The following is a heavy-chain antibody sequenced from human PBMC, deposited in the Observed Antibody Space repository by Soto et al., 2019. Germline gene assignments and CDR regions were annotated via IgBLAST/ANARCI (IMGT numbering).Heavy chain of an antibody. CDR2: INHSGST. J-gene: IGHJ5*02. V-gene: IGHV4-34*01. CDR3: ARSLGNWFDP. CDR1: GGSFSGYY. Sequence: SSETLSLTCAVYGGSFSGYYSSWIRQPPGKGLEWIGEINHSGSTNYNPSLESRVTISVDTSKHQFSLKLSSVTAAATVVYYCARSLGNWFDPWGQGTLVAVSS.